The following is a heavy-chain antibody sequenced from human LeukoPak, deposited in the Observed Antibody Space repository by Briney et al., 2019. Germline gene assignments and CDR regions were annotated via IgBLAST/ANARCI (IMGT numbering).Heavy chain of an antibody. CDR3: ATLTGTTGSDDY. D-gene: IGHD1-20*01. J-gene: IGHJ4*02. CDR1: GFTFSISA. Sequence: GGSLRLSCAASGFTFSISAMHWVCQAPGKGLEWVAVISFDGRNKYYADSVKGRFTVSRDNSKSTLSLQMSTLRAEDTAVYYCATLTGTTGSDDYWGQGTLVTVSS. V-gene: IGHV3-30*04. CDR2: ISFDGRNK.